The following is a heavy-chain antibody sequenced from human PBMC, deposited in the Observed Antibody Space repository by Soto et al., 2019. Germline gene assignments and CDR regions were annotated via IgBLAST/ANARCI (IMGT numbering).Heavy chain of an antibody. D-gene: IGHD5-12*01. CDR3: AREGSYSAYNFAHGIQLWSFDF. J-gene: IGHJ4*02. CDR1: GGSINAFY. V-gene: IGHV4-4*07. Sequence: LETLSLTCTVSGGSINAFYWSWVRQPAGKGLEWIGRIFSSGSTSFNPSLESRVAMSVDTSKNHFSLNLSSVTAADMAVYYCAREGSYSAYNFAHGIQLWSFDFWGQGALVTVSS. CDR2: IFSSGST.